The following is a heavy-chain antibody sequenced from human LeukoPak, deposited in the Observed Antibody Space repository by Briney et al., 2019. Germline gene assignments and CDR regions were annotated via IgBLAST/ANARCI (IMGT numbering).Heavy chain of an antibody. CDR3: ARGFTYYYGSGSSHPFDY. CDR1: GFTFSSYS. CDR2: ISYDGSNK. J-gene: IGHJ4*02. V-gene: IGHV3-30*03. Sequence: GGSLRLSCAASGFTFSSYSMNCVRQAPGKGLEWVAVISYDGSNKYYADSVKGRFTISRDNSKNMLYLQMNSLRAEDTAVYYCARGFTYYYGSGSSHPFDYWCQGTLVTVSS. D-gene: IGHD3-10*01.